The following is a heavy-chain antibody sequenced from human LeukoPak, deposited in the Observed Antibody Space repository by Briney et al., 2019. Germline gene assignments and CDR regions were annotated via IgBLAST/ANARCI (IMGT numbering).Heavy chain of an antibody. Sequence: PSETLSLTCTVSGGSISSSSYYWGWIRQPPGKGLEWIGSIYYSGSTYYNPSLKSRVTISVDTSKNQFSLKLSSVTAADTAVYYCARSSRFLEWLLYSDWFDPWGQGTLVTVSS. CDR2: IYYSGST. J-gene: IGHJ5*02. V-gene: IGHV4-39*07. CDR3: ARSSRFLEWLLYSDWFDP. D-gene: IGHD3-3*01. CDR1: GGSISSSSYY.